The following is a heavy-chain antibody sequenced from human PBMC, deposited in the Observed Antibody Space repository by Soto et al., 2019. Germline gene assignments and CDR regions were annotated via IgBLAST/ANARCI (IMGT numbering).Heavy chain of an antibody. CDR2: MNPNSGNT. J-gene: IGHJ4*02. D-gene: IGHD3-16*01. Sequence: GSSVKVSCKASGYTFTSYDINWVRHATGQGLEWMGWMNPNSGNTGYAQKFQGRVTMTRNTSISTAYMELSSLRSEDTAVYYCARPTLRTYYDYIWGSYQGAFDYWGQGTLVTVSS. CDR1: GYTFTSYD. V-gene: IGHV1-8*01. CDR3: ARPTLRTYYDYIWGSYQGAFDY.